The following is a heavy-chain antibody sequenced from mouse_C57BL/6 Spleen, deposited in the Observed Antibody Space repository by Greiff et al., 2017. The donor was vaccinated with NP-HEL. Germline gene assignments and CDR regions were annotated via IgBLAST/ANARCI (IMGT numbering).Heavy chain of an antibody. Sequence: VKLVESGAELVRPGSSVKLSCKASGYTFTSYWMHWVKQRPGQGLEWIGEIDPSDSYTNYNQKFKGKSTLTVDKSSSTAYMQLSSLTSEDSAVYYCARSLRYPAWFAYWGQGTLVTVSA. V-gene: IGHV1-69*01. CDR1: GYTFTSYW. CDR3: ARSLRYPAWFAY. J-gene: IGHJ3*01. D-gene: IGHD1-1*01. CDR2: IDPSDSYT.